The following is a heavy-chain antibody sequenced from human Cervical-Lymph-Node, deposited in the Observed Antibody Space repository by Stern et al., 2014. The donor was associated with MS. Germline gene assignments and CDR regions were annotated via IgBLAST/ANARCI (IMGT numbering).Heavy chain of an antibody. CDR2: IKQDGSQK. CDR1: GFSFSTYW. CDR3: ARDQRGHRYGYLYYYDGMDV. D-gene: IGHD5-18*01. J-gene: IGHJ6*02. Sequence: EVQLEESGGGLVQPGGSLRLSCAASGFSFSTYWMSWVRQAPGQGLEWVASIKQDGSQKNYVDSVKGRFSISRDNAQNSLYLQMNSLRAEDTAVYYCARDQRGHRYGYLYYYDGMDVWGHGTTVPVSS. V-gene: IGHV3-7*01.